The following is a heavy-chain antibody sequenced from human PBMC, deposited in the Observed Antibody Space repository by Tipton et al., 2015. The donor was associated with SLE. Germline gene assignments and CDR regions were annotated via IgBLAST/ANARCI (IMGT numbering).Heavy chain of an antibody. V-gene: IGHV4-34*01. CDR1: GGSFSGYY. CDR2: INHSGST. Sequence: LRLSCAVYGGSFSGYYWNWIRQPPGKGLEWIGEINHSGSTNYNPSLKSRVTISVDTSKNQFSLKLSSGTAADTAVYYCARGDGYNFDYWGQGTLVTVSS. D-gene: IGHD5-24*01. J-gene: IGHJ4*02. CDR3: ARGDGYNFDY.